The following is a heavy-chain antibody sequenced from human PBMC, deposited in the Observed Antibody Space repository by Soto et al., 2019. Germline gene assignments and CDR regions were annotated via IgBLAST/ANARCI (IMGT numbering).Heavy chain of an antibody. CDR1: GFTFSSYE. V-gene: IGHV3-48*03. D-gene: IGHD6-13*01. CDR2: ISSSAGSI. Sequence: GSLRLSCAASGFTFSSYEMNWVRQAPGKGLEWISYISSSAGSIYYADSVKGRFTISRDNAKNSLYLQMNSLRAEDTAIYYCARDRSSSWSDNWFDPWGLGTLVTV. CDR3: ARDRSSSWSDNWFDP. J-gene: IGHJ5*02.